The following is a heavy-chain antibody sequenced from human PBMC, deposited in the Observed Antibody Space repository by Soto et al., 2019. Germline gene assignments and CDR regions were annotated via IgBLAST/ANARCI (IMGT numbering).Heavy chain of an antibody. D-gene: IGHD6-6*01. V-gene: IGHV3-7*01. CDR3: ARSIAARLNGVDP. Sequence: EVQLVESGGGLVQPGGSLRLSCAASGFTFSSYWMSWVRQAPGKGLECVANIKQDGSEKYYVDSVKGQFTISRDNAMNSLYLKINSLRAEDTAVYYWARSIAARLNGVDPWGQGTLVTVSS. CDR1: GFTFSSYW. CDR2: IKQDGSEK. J-gene: IGHJ5*02.